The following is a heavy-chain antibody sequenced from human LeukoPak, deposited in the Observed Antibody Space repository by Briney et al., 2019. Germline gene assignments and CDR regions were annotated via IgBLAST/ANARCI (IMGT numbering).Heavy chain of an antibody. J-gene: IGHJ4*02. CDR2: IYYSGST. CDR3: ARGEAIGYYFDY. D-gene: IGHD3-16*01. V-gene: IGHV4-39*07. CDR1: GGSISSSSYY. Sequence: PSETLSLTCTVSGGSISSSSYYWGWIRQPPGKGLEWIGSIYYSGSTYYNPSLKSRVTISVDTSKNQFSLKLSSVTAADTAVYYCARGEAIGYYFDYRGQGTLVTVSS.